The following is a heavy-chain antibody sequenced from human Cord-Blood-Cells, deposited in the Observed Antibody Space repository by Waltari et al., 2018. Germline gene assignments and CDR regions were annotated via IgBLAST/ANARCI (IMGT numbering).Heavy chain of an antibody. V-gene: IGHV4-39*01. J-gene: IGHJ4*02. Sequence: QLQLQESGPGLVTPSETLSPTCPVPGGSISSSSYYWGWIRQPPGKGLEWIGGIYYSGSTYYNPSLKSRVTISVDTSKNQFSLKLSSVTAADTAVYYCARQGGYYGSGSYYDYWGQGTLVTVSS. CDR2: IYYSGST. D-gene: IGHD3-10*01. CDR3: ARQGGYYGSGSYYDY. CDR1: GGSISSSSYY.